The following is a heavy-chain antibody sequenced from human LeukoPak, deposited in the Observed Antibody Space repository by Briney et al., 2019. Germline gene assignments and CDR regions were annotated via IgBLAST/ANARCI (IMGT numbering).Heavy chain of an antibody. D-gene: IGHD6-13*01. Sequence: SETLSLTCAVYGGSFSGYYWSWIRQPPGKGLEWIGEINHSGSTNYNPSLKSRVTISVDTSKNLFSLKLSSVTAADTAVYYCARAAAGIIDYWGQGTLVTVSS. CDR1: GGSFSGYY. V-gene: IGHV4-34*01. CDR2: INHSGST. J-gene: IGHJ4*02. CDR3: ARAAAGIIDY.